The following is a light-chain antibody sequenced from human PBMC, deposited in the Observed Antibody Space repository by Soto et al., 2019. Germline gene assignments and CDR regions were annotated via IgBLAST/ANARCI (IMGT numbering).Light chain of an antibody. V-gene: IGKV3-11*01. CDR1: QSVDKF. CDR2: DSS. CDR3: QQRKHWPPIT. Sequence: EVELTQSPATLSLSPGETATLSCRASQSVDKFLAWYQQRPGQPPRLLMFDSSNRATGVPVRFSGSGSGTVFTLTIDSLEPEDSAVYYCQQRKHWPPITFGQGTRLDI. J-gene: IGKJ5*01.